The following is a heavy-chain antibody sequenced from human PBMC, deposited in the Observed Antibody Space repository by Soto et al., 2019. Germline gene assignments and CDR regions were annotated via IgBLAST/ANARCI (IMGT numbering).Heavy chain of an antibody. Sequence: SETLSLTCAVYGGSFSGYYWTWIRQPPGTGLEWIGEINHSGSINYNPSLKSRVTISVDTSKNQFSLKLSSVTAADTAVYYCARLGGSYAVPHFDYWGQGTLVTVSS. J-gene: IGHJ4*02. CDR2: INHSGSI. D-gene: IGHD1-26*01. V-gene: IGHV4-34*01. CDR3: ARLGGSYAVPHFDY. CDR1: GGSFSGYY.